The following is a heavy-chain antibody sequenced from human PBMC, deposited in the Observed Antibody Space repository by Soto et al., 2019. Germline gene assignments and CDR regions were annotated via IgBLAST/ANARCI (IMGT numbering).Heavy chain of an antibody. CDR1: GFTFINYA. Sequence: EVQLLESGGGLVQPGGSLSLSCAASGFTFINYAMTWVRQAPGKGLEWGSVITGSGGGTYFVDSVKGRFTISRDNSKNTVYLQMNSLRAEDTAVYYCAKRPLTAAGFDYWGQGTLVTVSS. V-gene: IGHV3-23*01. CDR3: AKRPLTAAGFDY. D-gene: IGHD6-13*01. J-gene: IGHJ4*02. CDR2: ITGSGGGT.